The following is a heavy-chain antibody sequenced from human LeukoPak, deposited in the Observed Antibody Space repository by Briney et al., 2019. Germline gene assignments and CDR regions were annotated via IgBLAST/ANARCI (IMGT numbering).Heavy chain of an antibody. CDR3: AEDMGYYYGMDV. Sequence: GASVKVSCKASGFTFTSSAVQWVRQARGQRLEWIGWIVVGSGNTNYAQKFQERVTITRDMSTSTAYMELSSLRSEDTAVYYCAEDMGYYYGMDVWGKGTTVTVSS. CDR2: IVVGSGNT. V-gene: IGHV1-58*01. J-gene: IGHJ6*04. CDR1: GFTFTSSA. D-gene: IGHD1-26*01.